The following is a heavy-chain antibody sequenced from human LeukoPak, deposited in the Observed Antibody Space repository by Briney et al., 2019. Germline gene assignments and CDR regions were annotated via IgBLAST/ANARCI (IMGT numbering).Heavy chain of an antibody. CDR2: IYWDDDK. Sequence: SGPTLVKPTQTLTLTCTFSGFSLSTSGVGVGWIRQPPGKALEWLALIYWDDDKRYSPSLKSRLTITKDTSKNQVALTMTNMDPVDTATYYCAHSLWTYNWKEANNWFDPWGQGTLVTVSS. V-gene: IGHV2-5*02. CDR3: AHSLWTYNWKEANNWFDP. CDR1: GFSLSTSGVG. D-gene: IGHD1-20*01. J-gene: IGHJ5*02.